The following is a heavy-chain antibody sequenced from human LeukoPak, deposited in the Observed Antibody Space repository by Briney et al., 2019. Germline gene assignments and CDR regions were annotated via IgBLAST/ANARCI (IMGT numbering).Heavy chain of an antibody. Sequence: GGSLRLSCAASGFTFSDYYMSWIRQAPGKGLEGVSYISSSGSTIYYAASVQGRFTISRDNAKNSLYLQMNSLRAEDTAVYYCARDYSEYYYYYYGMDVWGQGTTVTVSS. V-gene: IGHV3-11*01. CDR2: ISSSGSTI. D-gene: IGHD4-4*01. J-gene: IGHJ6*02. CDR1: GFTFSDYY. CDR3: ARDYSEYYYYYYGMDV.